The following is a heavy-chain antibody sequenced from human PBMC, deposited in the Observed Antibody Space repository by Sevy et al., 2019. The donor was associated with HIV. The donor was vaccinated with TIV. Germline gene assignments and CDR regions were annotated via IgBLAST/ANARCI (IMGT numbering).Heavy chain of an antibody. V-gene: IGHV3-30*02. Sequence: GGSLRLSCAASGFRFSDYGMHWVRQAPGKGLEWVSLIRFDGSMKYIADSVKGRFTISRDKVKDTLYLQRNSLRPEDTAVYYCAKDHYDYRTGYYGYYGMDVWGQGTTVTVSS. CDR2: IRFDGSMK. CDR3: AKDHYDYRTGYYGYYGMDV. J-gene: IGHJ6*02. CDR1: GFRFSDYG. D-gene: IGHD3-3*01.